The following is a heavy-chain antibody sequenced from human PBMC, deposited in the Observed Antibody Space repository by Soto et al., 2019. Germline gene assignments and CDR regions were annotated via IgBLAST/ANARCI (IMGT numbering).Heavy chain of an antibody. CDR2: INAGNGNT. V-gene: IGHV1-3*01. J-gene: IGHJ3*02. Sequence: GASVKVSCKASGYTFTSYAMHWVRQAPGQRLEWMGWINAGNGNTKYSQKFQGRVTITRDTSASTAYMELSSLRSEDTAVYYCARVGTSSGWSRRAFDIWGQGTMVTVSS. CDR1: GYTFTSYA. CDR3: ARVGTSSGWSRRAFDI. D-gene: IGHD6-19*01.